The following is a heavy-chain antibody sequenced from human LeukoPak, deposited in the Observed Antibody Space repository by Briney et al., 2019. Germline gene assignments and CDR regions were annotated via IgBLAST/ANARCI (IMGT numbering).Heavy chain of an antibody. J-gene: IGHJ6*02. CDR3: AKDGGYSYGLYYYYYYGMDV. D-gene: IGHD5-18*01. Sequence: PSGGSLRLSCAASGFTFSSYAMSWVRQAPGKGLEWVSAISGSGGSTYYADSVKGRFTISRDNSKNTLYLQMNSLRAEDTAVYYCAKDGGYSYGLYYYYYYGMDVWGQGTTVTVSS. CDR1: GFTFSSYA. V-gene: IGHV3-23*01. CDR2: ISGSGGST.